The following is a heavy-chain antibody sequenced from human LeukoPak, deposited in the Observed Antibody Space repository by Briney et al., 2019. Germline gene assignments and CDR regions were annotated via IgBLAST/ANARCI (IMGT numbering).Heavy chain of an antibody. V-gene: IGHV3-33*06. Sequence: GGSLRLSCAASGFIFSNYGMHWVRQAPGKGLEWVAVIWYDGSNKYYADSVKGRFTISRDNSKKTLYLQMNSLRAEDTAIYYCAKDYCSSTSCPQKDWGQGTLVTVSS. D-gene: IGHD2-2*01. CDR3: AKDYCSSTSCPQKD. CDR2: IWYDGSNK. CDR1: GFIFSNYG. J-gene: IGHJ4*02.